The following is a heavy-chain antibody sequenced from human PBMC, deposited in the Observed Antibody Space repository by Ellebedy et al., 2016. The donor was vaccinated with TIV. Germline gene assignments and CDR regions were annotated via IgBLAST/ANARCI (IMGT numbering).Heavy chain of an antibody. Sequence: ASVKVSXXASGYTFTSYDINWVRQATGQGLEWMGWMNPNSGNTGYAQKFQGRVTMTRNTSISTAYMELSSLRSEDTAVYYCVVGATFGDAFDIWGQGTMVTVSS. J-gene: IGHJ3*02. CDR1: GYTFTSYD. D-gene: IGHD1-26*01. V-gene: IGHV1-8*01. CDR2: MNPNSGNT. CDR3: VVGATFGDAFDI.